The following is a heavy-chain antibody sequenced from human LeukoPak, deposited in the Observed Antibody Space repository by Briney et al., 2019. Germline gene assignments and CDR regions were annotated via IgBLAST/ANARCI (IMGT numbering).Heavy chain of an antibody. CDR2: IFGSGGSP. CDR1: GFTFGSHA. Sequence: GGSLRLSCAASGFTFGSHAMYWVRQAPGKGLEWVAGIFGSGGSPHYADSVKGRFTISRDNSRNTVYLQINSLRADDTAVYYCGKTTVGYSSGQKPAWPVDYWGQGTLATVSS. D-gene: IGHD5-18*01. CDR3: GKTTVGYSSGQKPAWPVDY. J-gene: IGHJ4*02. V-gene: IGHV3-23*01.